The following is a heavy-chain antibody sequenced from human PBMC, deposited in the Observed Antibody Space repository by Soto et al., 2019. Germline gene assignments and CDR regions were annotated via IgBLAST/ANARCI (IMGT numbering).Heavy chain of an antibody. CDR2: IYYDGNKR. J-gene: IGHJ6*02. D-gene: IGHD1-1*01. Sequence: GGSLRLSCETSGFNFSSFVMHWVRQSPGKGLEWVALIYYDGNKRIYADSVKGRFTISRDNSKNTLFLHMSSLRGEDTAMYYCARPLHGTTSPYYAMDVWGHGTTVTVSS. CDR1: GFNFSSFV. CDR3: ARPLHGTTSPYYAMDV. V-gene: IGHV3-33*01.